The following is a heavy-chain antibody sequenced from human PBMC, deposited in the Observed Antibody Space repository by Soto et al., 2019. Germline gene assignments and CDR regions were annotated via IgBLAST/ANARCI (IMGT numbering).Heavy chain of an antibody. V-gene: IGHV5-10-1*01. Sequence: PGESLKISCKGSGYSFTSYWISWVRQMPGKGLEWMGRIDPSDSYTNYSPSFQGHVTISADKSISTAYLQWSSLKASDTATYYCARQYGSGSYYNRVRFDPWGQGTLVTVSS. CDR3: ARQYGSGSYYNRVRFDP. CDR2: IDPSDSYT. CDR1: GYSFTSYW. D-gene: IGHD3-10*01. J-gene: IGHJ5*02.